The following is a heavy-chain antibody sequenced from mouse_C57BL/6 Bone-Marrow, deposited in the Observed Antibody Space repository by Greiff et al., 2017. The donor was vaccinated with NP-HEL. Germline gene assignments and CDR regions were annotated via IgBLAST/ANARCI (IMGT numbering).Heavy chain of an antibody. D-gene: IGHD1-1*02. CDR2: IYPYNGVC. CDR1: GYSFTGDY. V-gene: IGHV1-31*01. CDR3: ARDGLWPQEAWFAY. J-gene: IGHJ3*01. Sequence: EVKLMESGPELVKPGASVKISCKASGYSFTGDYMHWVKQSHGNILDWIGYIYPYNGVCSYNQKFKGKATLTVDKSSSTAYMELRSLTSEDSAVYYCARDGLWPQEAWFAYWGQGTLVTVSA.